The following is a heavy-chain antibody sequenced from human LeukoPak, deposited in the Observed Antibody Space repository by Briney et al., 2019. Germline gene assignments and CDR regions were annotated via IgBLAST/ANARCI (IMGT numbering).Heavy chain of an antibody. CDR2: ISGSGGST. D-gene: IGHD4-23*01. V-gene: IGHV3-23*01. CDR1: GFTFSDYD. CDR3: AKKTRWSNYYCYYMDV. J-gene: IGHJ6*03. Sequence: GGSLRLSCAASGFTFSDYDMSWVRQAPGKGLEWVSAISGSGGSTYYADSVKGRFTISRDKSKNTLYLQMNSLRAEDSAVYYCAKKTRWSNYYCYYMDVWGKGTTVTVSS.